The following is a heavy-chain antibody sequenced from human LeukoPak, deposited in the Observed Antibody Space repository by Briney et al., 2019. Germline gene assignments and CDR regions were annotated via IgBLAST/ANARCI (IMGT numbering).Heavy chain of an antibody. Sequence: GGSLRLSCTASGFTFGDYAMSWFRQAPGKGLERVGFIRSKAYGGTTEYAASVKGRFTISRDDSKSIAYLQMNSLKTEDTAVYYCTREGVEMATIYYFDYWGQGTLVTVSS. V-gene: IGHV3-49*03. D-gene: IGHD5-24*01. CDR3: TREGVEMATIYYFDY. CDR1: GFTFGDYA. J-gene: IGHJ4*02. CDR2: IRSKAYGGTT.